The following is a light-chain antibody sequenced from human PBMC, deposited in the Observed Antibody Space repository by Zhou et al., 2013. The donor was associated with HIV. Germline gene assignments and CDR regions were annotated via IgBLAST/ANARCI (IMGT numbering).Light chain of an antibody. CDR3: HQYFSNTPT. CDR2: ATS. CDR1: QGISNS. Sequence: DIQMTQSPSSLSASLGDRITITCRASQGISNSLAWYQQKPGRAPKVILYATSRLADGVPARFTGTAASATEYSLTINSLQPDDFATYYCHQYFSNTPTFGQGTKVEIK. V-gene: IGKV1-NL1*01. J-gene: IGKJ2*01.